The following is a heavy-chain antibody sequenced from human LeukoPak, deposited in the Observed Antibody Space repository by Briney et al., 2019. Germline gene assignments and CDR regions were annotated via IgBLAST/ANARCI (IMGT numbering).Heavy chain of an antibody. V-gene: IGHV3-48*04. CDR3: ARDGKPQWFGERQDWDAFDI. J-gene: IGHJ3*02. CDR1: GFTFSSYN. CDR2: ISSSSNTI. D-gene: IGHD3-10*01. Sequence: PGGSLRLSCAASGFTFSSYNMNWVRQAPGKGLEWVSYISSSSNTIYYADSVKGRFTISRDNAKNSLYLQMNSLRAEDTAVYYCARDGKPQWFGERQDWDAFDIWGQGTMVTVSS.